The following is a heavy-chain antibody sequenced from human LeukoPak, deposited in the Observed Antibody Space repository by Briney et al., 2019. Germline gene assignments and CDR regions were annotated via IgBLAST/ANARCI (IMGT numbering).Heavy chain of an antibody. V-gene: IGHV3-21*01. CDR1: GFTVGSYA. Sequence: GGSLRLSCAVSGFTVGSYAMSWVRQPPGKGLEWVSSISGSSTYIYYADSVKGRFTISRDNAKNSLFLQMNSLRVEDSAVYYCAKEARGWFDPWGQGTLVTVSS. CDR3: AKEARGWFDP. CDR2: ISGSSTYI. J-gene: IGHJ5*02.